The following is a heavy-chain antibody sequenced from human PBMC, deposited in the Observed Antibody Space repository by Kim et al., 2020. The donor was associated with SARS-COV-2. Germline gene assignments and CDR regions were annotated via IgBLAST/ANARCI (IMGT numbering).Heavy chain of an antibody. CDR3: ARGGVYDILTGYIGGGDY. J-gene: IGHJ4*02. CDR1: GYTFTSFG. V-gene: IGHV1-18*01. CDR2: ISAYNGNT. D-gene: IGHD3-9*01. Sequence: ASVKVSCKASGYTFTSFGISWVRQAPGQGLEWMGWISAYNGNTNYAQKLQGRVTMTTDTSTSTAYMELRSLRSDDTAVYYCARGGVYDILTGYIGGGDYWGQGTLITVSS.